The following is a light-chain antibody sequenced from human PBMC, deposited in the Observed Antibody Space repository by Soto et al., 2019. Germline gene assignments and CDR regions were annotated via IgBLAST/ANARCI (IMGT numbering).Light chain of an antibody. Sequence: DIQMTQSPSSLSAFLGDRVTITCRASQGISDYLVWYQQKPGKVPKLLIYAASTLQSGVPPRFSGTGSGTDFTLTISSLQPEDVATSYCQNYYSAPFTFGPGTKVDIK. V-gene: IGKV1-27*01. CDR1: QGISDY. CDR2: AAS. CDR3: QNYYSAPFT. J-gene: IGKJ3*01.